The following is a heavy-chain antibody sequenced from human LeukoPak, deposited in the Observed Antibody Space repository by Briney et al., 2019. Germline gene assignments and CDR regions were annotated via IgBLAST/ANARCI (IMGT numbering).Heavy chain of an antibody. D-gene: IGHD5-18*01. Sequence: GASVKVSCKASGGTFSSYAIGWVRQAPGQGLEWMGRNIPILGIANYAQKFQGRVTITADKSTSTAYMELSSLRSEDTAVYYCARDPDTAMMFDPWGQGTLVTVSS. CDR3: ARDPDTAMMFDP. J-gene: IGHJ5*02. V-gene: IGHV1-69*04. CDR2: NIPILGIA. CDR1: GGTFSSYA.